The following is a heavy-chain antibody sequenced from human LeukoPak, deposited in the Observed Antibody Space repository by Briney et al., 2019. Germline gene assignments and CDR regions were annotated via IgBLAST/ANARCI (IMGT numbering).Heavy chain of an antibody. J-gene: IGHJ3*02. CDR3: AKVITGAPPWRGAFDI. Sequence: GGSLRLSCAASGFTFSAYAMSWVRQAPGKGLESVSFIGGSGVSTWYADSVKGRFTFSRDNSKNTLYLQMNSLRAEDTAIYYCAKVITGAPPWRGAFDIWSQGTMVAVSS. D-gene: IGHD1-20*01. CDR2: IGGSGVST. V-gene: IGHV3-23*01. CDR1: GFTFSAYA.